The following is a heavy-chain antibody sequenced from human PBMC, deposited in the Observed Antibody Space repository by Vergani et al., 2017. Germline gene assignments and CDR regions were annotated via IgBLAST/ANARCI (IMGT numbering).Heavy chain of an antibody. CDR1: GGSISSGGYY. J-gene: IGHJ4*02. V-gene: IGHV4-31*03. CDR2: INHSGST. Sequence: QVQLQESGPGLVKPSQTLSLTCTVSGGSISSGGYYWSWIRQPPGKGLEWIGEINHSGSTNYNPSLKSRVTISVDTSKNQFSLKLSSVTAADTAVYYCARGLDRERLPDYWGQGTLVTVSS. CDR3: ARGLDRERLPDY. D-gene: IGHD1-1*01.